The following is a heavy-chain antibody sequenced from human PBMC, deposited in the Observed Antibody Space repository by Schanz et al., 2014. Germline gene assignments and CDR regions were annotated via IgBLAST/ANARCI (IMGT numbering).Heavy chain of an antibody. D-gene: IGHD6-19*01. Sequence: VQLVQSGAEVKRPGASVRVSCKASGYTFTSYDFNWVRQAPGQGLEWMGWINPNSGDTNYAQKFQGWVTMTRDTSISTAYMEVSRLKSDDTAVYYCARLSVAGRPHVSYWYFDLWGRGTLVTVSS. CDR3: ARLSVAGRPHVSYWYFDL. V-gene: IGHV1-2*04. CDR2: INPNSGDT. CDR1: GYTFTSYD. J-gene: IGHJ2*01.